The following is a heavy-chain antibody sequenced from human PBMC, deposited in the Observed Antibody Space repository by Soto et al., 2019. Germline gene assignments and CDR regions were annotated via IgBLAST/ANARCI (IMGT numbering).Heavy chain of an antibody. V-gene: IGHV3-7*01. Sequence: GGSLRLSCAASGFTFSSYAMSWVRQAPGKGLEWVANIKQDGSEKYYVDSAKGRFTISRDNAKNSLHLQMNSLRAEDTAVYYCARGFNSALDIWGQGKMVTVSS. CDR1: GFTFSSYA. J-gene: IGHJ3*02. CDR2: IKQDGSEK. CDR3: ARGFNSALDI.